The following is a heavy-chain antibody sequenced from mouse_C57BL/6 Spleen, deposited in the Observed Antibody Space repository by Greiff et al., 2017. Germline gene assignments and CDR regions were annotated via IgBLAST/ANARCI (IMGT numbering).Heavy chain of an antibody. CDR3: AMHDGYYEAWFAY. CDR1: GFTFSDYG. D-gene: IGHD2-3*01. V-gene: IGHV5-17*01. J-gene: IGHJ3*01. Sequence: EVKLMESGGGLVKPGGSLKLSCAASGFTFSDYGMHWVRQAPEKGLEWVAYISSGNSTIYYADKVKGRFTISRDNAKNTLFLQMTSLRSEDTAMYYCAMHDGYYEAWFAYWGQGTLVTVSA. CDR2: ISSGNSTI.